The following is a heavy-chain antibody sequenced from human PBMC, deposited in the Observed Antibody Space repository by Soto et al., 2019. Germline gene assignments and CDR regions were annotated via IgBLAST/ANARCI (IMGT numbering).Heavy chain of an antibody. CDR1: GGSISSGGYS. CDR2: IYHSGST. V-gene: IGHV4-30-2*01. CDR3: ARSRSHSGVAFDI. J-gene: IGHJ3*02. D-gene: IGHD2-15*01. Sequence: SETLSLTCAVSGGSISSGGYSWSWIRQPPGKGLEWIAYIYHSGSTYYNPSLKSRLTISVDRSKNQSPLKLSSVTAADTAVYYCARSRSHSGVAFDIWGQGTMVTVSS.